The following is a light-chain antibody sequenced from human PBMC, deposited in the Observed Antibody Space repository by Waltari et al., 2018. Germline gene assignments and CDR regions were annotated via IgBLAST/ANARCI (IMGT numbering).Light chain of an antibody. CDR3: QQANSFPLT. V-gene: IGKV1-12*01. J-gene: IGKJ4*01. CDR1: QDIRRW. CDR2: AAS. Sequence: DIQMTQFPSSVSASVGDRVTITCRAIQDIRRWLAWYQQKPGKAPKFLIYAASNLQSGVPSRFSGTGSGTDFTLTISSLQPEDFATYYCQQANSFPLTFGGGTKVEIK.